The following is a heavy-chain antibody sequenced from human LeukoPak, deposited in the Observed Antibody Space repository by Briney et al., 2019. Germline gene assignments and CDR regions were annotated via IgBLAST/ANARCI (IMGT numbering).Heavy chain of an antibody. CDR1: RFTFSSYA. CDR2: ISGSRGST. D-gene: IGHD3-16*01. J-gene: IGHJ4*02. CDR3: AKADGGDYFDY. V-gene: IGHV3-23*01. Sequence: GGSLILCCAASRFTFSSYAMSSVRQAPGKGLEWVAAISGSRGSTYYADTVKGRFTISRDNYKSTLYLQMNSLRAEDTAVYYCAKADGGDYFDYWGQGTLVTVSS.